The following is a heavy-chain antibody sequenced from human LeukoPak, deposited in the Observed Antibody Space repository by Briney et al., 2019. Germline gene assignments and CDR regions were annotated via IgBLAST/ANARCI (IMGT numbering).Heavy chain of an antibody. CDR2: ISPSGGST. J-gene: IGHJ4*02. CDR1: GYTFTSYY. V-gene: IGHV1-46*01. CDR3: ARTYSSSWYYDY. Sequence: ASVKVSCKASGYTFTSYYMHWVRQAPGQGLEWMGIISPSGGSTSYAQKFQGRVTMTRDMSTSTVYMELSSLRSEDTAVYYCARTYSSSWYYDYWGQGTLVTVSS. D-gene: IGHD6-13*01.